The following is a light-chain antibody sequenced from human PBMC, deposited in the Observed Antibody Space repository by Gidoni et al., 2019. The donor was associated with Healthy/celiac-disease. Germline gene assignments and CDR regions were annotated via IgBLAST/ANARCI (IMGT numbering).Light chain of an antibody. V-gene: IGKV2-28*01. CDR1: QSLLHSNGYNY. J-gene: IGKJ4*01. CDR3: IQALQTPLT. CDR2: LGA. Sequence: EIVMTQSRLSMPVTPGEPASISCRSSQSLLHSNGYNYLDWYLQKPGQSPQLLIYLGANRASGVPDRFSGSGSGTAFTLKISRVEADDVGVYYCIQALQTPLTFGGGTKVEIK.